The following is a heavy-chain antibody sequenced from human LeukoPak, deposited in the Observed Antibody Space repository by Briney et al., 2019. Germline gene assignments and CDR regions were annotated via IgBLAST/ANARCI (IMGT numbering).Heavy chain of an antibody. Sequence: SVKVSCKASGGTFSSYAISWVRQAPGQGLEWMGRIIPIFGIANYAQKFQGRVTITADKSTSTAYMELSSLRSEDTAVYYCAREGYGDYVVGPGYYFDYWGQGTLVTVSS. CDR1: GGTFSSYA. V-gene: IGHV1-69*04. CDR2: IIPIFGIA. CDR3: AREGYGDYVVGPGYYFDY. D-gene: IGHD4-17*01. J-gene: IGHJ4*02.